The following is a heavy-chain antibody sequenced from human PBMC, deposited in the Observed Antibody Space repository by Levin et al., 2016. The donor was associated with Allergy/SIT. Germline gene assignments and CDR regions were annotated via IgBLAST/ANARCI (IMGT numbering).Heavy chain of an antibody. CDR2: IYYSGST. CDR3: ARQQLSWFDP. V-gene: IGHV4-39*01. D-gene: IGHD6-13*01. Sequence: SETLSLTCTVSGGSISSSSYYWGWIRQPPGKGLEWIGSIYYSGSTYYNPSLKSRVTISVDTSKNQFSLKLSSVTAADTAVYYCARQQLSWFDPWGQGTLVTVSS. J-gene: IGHJ5*02. CDR1: GGSISSSSYY.